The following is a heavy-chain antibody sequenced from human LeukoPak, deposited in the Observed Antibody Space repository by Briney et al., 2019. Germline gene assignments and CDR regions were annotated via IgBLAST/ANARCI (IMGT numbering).Heavy chain of an antibody. V-gene: IGHV1-69*06. Sequence: SVKVSCKASGYTFASYYMHWVRQAPGQGLEWMGGIIPIFGTANYAQKFQGRVTITADKSTSTAYMELSSLRSEDTAVYYCARAAHYERDWGQGTLVTVSS. J-gene: IGHJ4*02. CDR1: GYTFASYY. D-gene: IGHD3-3*01. CDR3: ARAAHYERD. CDR2: IIPIFGTA.